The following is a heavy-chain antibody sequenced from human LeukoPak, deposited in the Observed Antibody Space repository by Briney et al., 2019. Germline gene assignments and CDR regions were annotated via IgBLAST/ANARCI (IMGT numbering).Heavy chain of an antibody. CDR1: GFTFSSYW. Sequence: GGSLRLSCAASGFTFSSYWMSWVRQAPGKGLEWVANIKQDGSEKYYVDSVKGRFTISRDNAKNSLYLQMNSLRAEDTAVYYCARVDFWSGYSPLDAFDIWGQGTMVTVSS. V-gene: IGHV3-7*01. J-gene: IGHJ3*02. CDR3: ARVDFWSGYSPLDAFDI. D-gene: IGHD3-3*01. CDR2: IKQDGSEK.